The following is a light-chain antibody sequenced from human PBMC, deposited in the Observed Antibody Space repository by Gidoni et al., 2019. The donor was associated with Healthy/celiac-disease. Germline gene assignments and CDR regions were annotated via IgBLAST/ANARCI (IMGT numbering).Light chain of an antibody. J-gene: IGKJ3*01. CDR1: QRVSSN. CDR2: GAS. V-gene: IGKV3-15*01. CDR3: QQYNNWPPIT. Sequence: EIVMTQSPATLSVSPGERATLSCRASQRVSSNLAWYQQKPGQAPRLLIYGASTRATGIPARFSGSGSGTEFTLTISSLQSEDCAVYYCQQYNNWPPITFGPGTKVDIK.